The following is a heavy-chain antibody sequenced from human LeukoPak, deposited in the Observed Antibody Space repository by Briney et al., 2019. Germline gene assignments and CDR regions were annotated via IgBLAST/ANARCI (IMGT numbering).Heavy chain of an antibody. CDR2: IWYDGSNK. D-gene: IGHD4/OR15-4a*01. CDR1: GFTFSSYG. J-gene: IGHJ4*02. V-gene: IGHV3-33*06. CDR3: AKFASGTMEDY. Sequence: GRSLRLSCAASGFTFSSYGMHWVRQAPGKGLEWVAVIWYDGSNKYYADSVKGRFTISRDNSKNTLYLQMSSLRAEDTAVYYCAKFASGTMEDYWGQGTLVTVSS.